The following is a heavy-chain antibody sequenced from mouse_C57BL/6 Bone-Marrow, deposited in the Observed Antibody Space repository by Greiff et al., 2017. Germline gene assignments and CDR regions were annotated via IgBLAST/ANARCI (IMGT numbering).Heavy chain of an antibody. Sequence: QVQLQQSGAELVRPGASVKLSCKASGYTFTDYYINWVKQRPGQGLEWIASIYPGSGNTYYNEKFKGKATLTAETSSSTAYMQLSSLTSEDSAVYFCARSGYSNFHYWGQGTALTVSA. CDR3: ARSGYSNFHY. D-gene: IGHD2-5*01. J-gene: IGHJ2*01. CDR2: IYPGSGNT. CDR1: GYTFTDYY. V-gene: IGHV1-76*01.